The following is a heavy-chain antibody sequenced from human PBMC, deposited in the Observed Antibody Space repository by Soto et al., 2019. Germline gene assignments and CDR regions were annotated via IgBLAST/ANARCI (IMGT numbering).Heavy chain of an antibody. CDR3: AKDWPGTSSVTSDY. J-gene: IGHJ4*02. D-gene: IGHD4-17*01. CDR2: ITAGGSGT. CDR1: GFTFSNYA. V-gene: IGHV3-23*01. Sequence: EVHLLESGGGLVQPGGSLRLSCAASGFTFSNYAMTWVRQAPGTGLEWVSAITAGGSGTFYADSVRGRFTISRDDSQNTLYLQMNSLRADDTAVYYCAKDWPGTSSVTSDYWGQGTLVTVSS.